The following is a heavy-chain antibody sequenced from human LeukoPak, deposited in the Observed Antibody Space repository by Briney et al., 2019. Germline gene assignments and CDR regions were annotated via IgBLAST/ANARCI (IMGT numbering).Heavy chain of an antibody. V-gene: IGHV1-2*02. D-gene: IGHD1-1*01. CDR3: ARSTRYNWNDDY. CDR1: GYTFTGHN. CDR2: INPNTGGT. J-gene: IGHJ4*02. Sequence: GASVQVSCKASGYTFTGHNIHWVRQAPGQGLEWMGWINPNTGGTRYAQKFQGRVTMTRDTSISTAYMELSRLRSDDTAVYYCARSTRYNWNDDYWGQGTLVTVSS.